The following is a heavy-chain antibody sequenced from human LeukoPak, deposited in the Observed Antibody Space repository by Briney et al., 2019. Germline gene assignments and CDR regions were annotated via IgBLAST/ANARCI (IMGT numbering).Heavy chain of an antibody. CDR3: ATVRGPYSSGWLRY. V-gene: IGHV1-69*13. Sequence: GASVKVSCKASGGTFSSYAISWVRPAPGQGLEWMGGIIPIFGTANYAQKFQGRVTITADESTSTAYMELSSLRSEDTAVYYCATVRGPYSSGWLRYWGQGTLVTVSS. D-gene: IGHD6-19*01. CDR2: IIPIFGTA. J-gene: IGHJ4*02. CDR1: GGTFSSYA.